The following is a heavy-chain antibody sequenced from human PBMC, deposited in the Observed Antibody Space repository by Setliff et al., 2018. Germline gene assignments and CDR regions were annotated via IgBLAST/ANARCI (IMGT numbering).Heavy chain of an antibody. CDR2: INQDGSGK. CDR3: ARENYYVSSGYYYGVDY. D-gene: IGHD3-22*01. Sequence: GESLKISCAASALTFSSFWMAWVRQSPGRGLEWVANINQDGSGKYYVDSVKGRFTISRDNAKNSLYLQMNSLGAEDTAVYYCARENYYVSSGYYYGVDYWGQGTLVTVSS. CDR1: ALTFSSFW. V-gene: IGHV3-7*03. J-gene: IGHJ4*02.